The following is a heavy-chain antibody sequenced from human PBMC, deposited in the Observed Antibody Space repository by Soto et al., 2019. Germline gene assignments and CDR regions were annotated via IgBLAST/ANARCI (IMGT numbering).Heavy chain of an antibody. J-gene: IGHJ4*01. D-gene: IGHD3-9*01. CDR1: GFTFSSYA. CDR2: ISGSGGST. Sequence: LRLSCAASGFTFSSYAMSWVRQAPGKGLEWVSAISGSGGSTYYADSVKGRFTISRDNSKNTLYLQMNSLRAEDPAVYYCAKSLRYIDWLLGFADWGHGSLVTVSA. V-gene: IGHV3-23*01. CDR3: AKSLRYIDWLLGFAD.